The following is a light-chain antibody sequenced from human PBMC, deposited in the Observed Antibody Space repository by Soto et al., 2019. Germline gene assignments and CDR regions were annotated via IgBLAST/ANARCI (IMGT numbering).Light chain of an antibody. CDR2: EVN. Sequence: ALTQPASVSGSPGQSITISCTGTSSNVGSYKLVSWYQQHPGKAPKLMIFEVNKRPSGVSNRLSGSKSGNTASLTISGLKVEDEADYYCCSSGGSPAYVFGTGTKVTVL. CDR3: CSSGGSPAYV. V-gene: IGLV2-23*02. J-gene: IGLJ1*01. CDR1: SSNVGSYKL.